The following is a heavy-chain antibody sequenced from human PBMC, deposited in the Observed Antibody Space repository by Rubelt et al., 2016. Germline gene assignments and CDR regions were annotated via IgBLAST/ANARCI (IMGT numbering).Heavy chain of an antibody. CDR2: ITVGGTTT. Sequence: GLEWVSVITVGGTTTYYADSVKGRFTISRDDYKNTLHLEMNSLRAEDTAVYYCAKVFAYGSGSFGRYLDHWGRGTLVTVSS. CDR3: AKVFAYGSGSFGRYLDH. J-gene: IGHJ2*01. D-gene: IGHD3-10*01. V-gene: IGHV3-23*01.